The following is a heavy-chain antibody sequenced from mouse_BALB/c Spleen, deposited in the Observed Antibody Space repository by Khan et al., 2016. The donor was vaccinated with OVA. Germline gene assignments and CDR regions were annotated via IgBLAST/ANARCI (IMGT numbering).Heavy chain of an antibody. CDR1: GFSLTGYG. CDR2: IWGDGST. Sequence: QVQLKESGPGLVAPSQSLSITCTVSGFSLTGYGVNWVRQPPGKGLEWQGMIWGDGSTDYNSVLKSRLSITKDNSKSQVFLKMNSLQTDDTARYYCARELRLGGFAFWGQGTLVTVSA. V-gene: IGHV2-6-7*01. CDR3: ARELRLGGFAF. D-gene: IGHD1-2*01. J-gene: IGHJ3*01.